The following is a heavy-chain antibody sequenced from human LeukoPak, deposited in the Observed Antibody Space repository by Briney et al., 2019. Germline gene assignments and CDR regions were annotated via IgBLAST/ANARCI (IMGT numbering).Heavy chain of an antibody. Sequence: SETLSLTCTVSGGSISSSSYYWGWIRQPPGKGLKWVVSIYYSGSTYYNLCLKSRVTISVDTSKNQFSLVLSSVTAADTAVYYCASRTIQSIGGRRGDTFDIWGQGTKVTVSS. CDR1: GGSISSSSYY. CDR3: ASRTIQSIGGRRGDTFDI. V-gene: IGHV4-39*01. D-gene: IGHD3-3*01. CDR2: IYYSGST. J-gene: IGHJ3*02.